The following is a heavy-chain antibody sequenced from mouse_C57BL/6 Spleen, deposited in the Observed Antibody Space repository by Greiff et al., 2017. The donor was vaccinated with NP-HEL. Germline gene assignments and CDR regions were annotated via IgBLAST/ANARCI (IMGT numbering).Heavy chain of an antibody. Sequence: EVQLVESGPGLVKPSQSLSLTCSVTGYSITSGYYWNWIRQFPGNKLEWMGYISYDGSNNYNPSLKNRISITRDTSKNQFFLKLNSVTTEDTATYYCARETTVVASYYYAMDYWGQGTSVTVSS. V-gene: IGHV3-6*01. CDR1: GYSITSGYY. CDR2: ISYDGSN. J-gene: IGHJ4*01. D-gene: IGHD1-1*01. CDR3: ARETTVVASYYYAMDY.